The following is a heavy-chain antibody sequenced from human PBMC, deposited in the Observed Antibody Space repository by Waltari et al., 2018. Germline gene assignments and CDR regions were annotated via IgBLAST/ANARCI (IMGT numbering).Heavy chain of an antibody. CDR3: ARAFCSSTSCYEGGEYYGMDV. V-gene: IGHV4-59*01. Sequence: QLQLQGSALGLVKPAATLSLTCTVSGGAIRSYYCRLIRQRPGKGLEWIGYIYYSGSTNYNPSLKSRVTISVDTSKNPFSLKLSSVTAADTAVYYCARAFCSSTSCYEGGEYYGMDVWGQGTTVTVSS. CDR1: GGAIRSYY. D-gene: IGHD2-2*01. J-gene: IGHJ6*02. CDR2: IYYSGST.